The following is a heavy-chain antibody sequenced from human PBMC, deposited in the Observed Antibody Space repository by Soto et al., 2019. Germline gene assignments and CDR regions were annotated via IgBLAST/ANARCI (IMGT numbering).Heavy chain of an antibody. D-gene: IGHD3-3*01. CDR3: ARVPSKRITIFGVVITNWFDP. J-gene: IGHJ5*02. CDR1: GYTFTSYD. CDR2: MNPNSGNT. Sequence: ASVKVSCTASGYTFTSYDTNWVRQATGQGLEWMGWMNPNSGNTGYAQRFQGRVTMTRNTSISTAYMELSSLRSEDTAVYYCARVPSKRITIFGVVITNWFDPWGQGTLVTVS. V-gene: IGHV1-8*01.